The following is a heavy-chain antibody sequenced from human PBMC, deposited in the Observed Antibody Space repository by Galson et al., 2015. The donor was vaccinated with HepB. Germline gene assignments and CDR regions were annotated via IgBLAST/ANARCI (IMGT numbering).Heavy chain of an antibody. D-gene: IGHD3-22*01. CDR1: GGTFSSYA. Sequence: SVKVSCKASGGTFSSYAISWVRQAPGQGLEWMGGIIPILGIANYAQKFQGRVTITADKSTSTAYMELSSLRSEDTAVYYCAVHYYDSSGYYEWNYYYYYMDVWGKGTTVTVSS. CDR3: AVHYYDSSGYYEWNYYYYYMDV. J-gene: IGHJ6*03. V-gene: IGHV1-69*10. CDR2: IIPILGIA.